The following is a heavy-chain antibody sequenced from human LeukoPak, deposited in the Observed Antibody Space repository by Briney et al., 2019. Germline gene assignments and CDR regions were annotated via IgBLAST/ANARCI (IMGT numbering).Heavy chain of an antibody. D-gene: IGHD2-2*03. J-gene: IGHJ5*02. Sequence: ASVKVSCKASGYTFTGYYMHWVRQAPGQGLEWMGWINPNSGGTNYAQKFQGRVTMTRDTSISTAYMELSRLRSDDTAVYYCAREVDIVVVSGNWFDPWGQGTLVTVSS. V-gene: IGHV1-2*02. CDR2: INPNSGGT. CDR3: AREVDIVVVSGNWFDP. CDR1: GYTFTGYY.